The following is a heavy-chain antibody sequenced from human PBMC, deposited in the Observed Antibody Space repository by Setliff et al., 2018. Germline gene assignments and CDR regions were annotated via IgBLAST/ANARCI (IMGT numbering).Heavy chain of an antibody. CDR3: ARTKGFVDGYLDP. J-gene: IGHJ5*02. CDR2: INTNSGDT. Sequence: ASVKVSCKTSPYSFSGYYIHWVRQAPGQGLEWMGWINTNSGDTRCAQKFQGRVTMTRDTSISTAYMELSRLRTDDTAVYYCARTKGFVDGYLDPWGQGTLVTVSS. D-gene: IGHD3-10*01. CDR1: PYSFSGYY. V-gene: IGHV1-2*02.